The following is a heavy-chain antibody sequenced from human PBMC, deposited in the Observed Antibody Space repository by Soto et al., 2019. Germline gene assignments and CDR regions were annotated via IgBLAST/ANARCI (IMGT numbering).Heavy chain of an antibody. CDR3: AHPRGYGLFDAVQI. CDR2: ISNSGGST. CDR1: GFIFSTYA. Sequence: VGSLRLSCASSGFIFSTYAMNWVRQAPGKGLEWVSAISNSGGSTYYAESVRGRFTISRDNSINTLFLIMSALRTEDTAVYYCAHPRGYGLFDAVQIWGQGTMVTVSS. V-gene: IGHV3-23*01. D-gene: IGHD4-17*01. J-gene: IGHJ3*02.